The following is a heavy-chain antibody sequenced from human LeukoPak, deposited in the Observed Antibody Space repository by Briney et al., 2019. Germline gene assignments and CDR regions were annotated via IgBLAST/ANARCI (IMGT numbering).Heavy chain of an antibody. CDR1: GFTFSNYD. V-gene: IGHV3-13*01. J-gene: IGHJ6*02. CDR3: AKARIPMYREYYYHFYAMDV. D-gene: IGHD2-21*01. CDR2: IGTAGDT. Sequence: PGGSLRLSCAASGFTFSNYDMHWVRQATGKGLEWVSAIGTAGDTYYSGSVKGRFTVSRDNSKNTLSLQMNTLRADDTAVYYCAKARIPMYREYYYHFYAMDVWGQGTTVTVSS.